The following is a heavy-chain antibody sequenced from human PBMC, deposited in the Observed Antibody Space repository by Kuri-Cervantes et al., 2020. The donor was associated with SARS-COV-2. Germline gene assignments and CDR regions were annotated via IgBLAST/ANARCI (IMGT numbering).Heavy chain of an antibody. CDR3: ARDLGSPLVVSFADYMDV. Sequence: GGSLRLSCAASGFTFSSYSMNWVRQAPGKGLEWVSYISSSSSTIYYADSVKGRFTISRDNSKNTLYLQMNSLRAEDTAVYYCARDLGSPLVVSFADYMDVWGKGTTVTVSS. D-gene: IGHD2-2*01. CDR1: GFTFSSYS. J-gene: IGHJ6*03. V-gene: IGHV3-48*01. CDR2: ISSSSSTI.